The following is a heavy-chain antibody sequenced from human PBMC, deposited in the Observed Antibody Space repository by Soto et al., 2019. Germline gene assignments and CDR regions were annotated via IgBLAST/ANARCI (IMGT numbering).Heavy chain of an antibody. V-gene: IGHV2-5*02. Sequence: QITLKESGPTLVKPTQTLTLTCTFSGFSLSTSGVGVGWIRQPPGKALEWLALIYWDDDKRYSPSLKSRLTLTKDPSKTQVVLTMTNMDPVDTATYYCAHCSYSSSWQGPDYWGQGTLVTVSS. CDR2: IYWDDDK. J-gene: IGHJ4*02. CDR1: GFSLSTSGVG. D-gene: IGHD6-13*01. CDR3: AHCSYSSSWQGPDY.